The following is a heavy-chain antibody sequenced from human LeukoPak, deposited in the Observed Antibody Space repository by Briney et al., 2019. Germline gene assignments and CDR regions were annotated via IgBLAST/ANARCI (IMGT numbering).Heavy chain of an antibody. J-gene: IGHJ5*02. CDR1: GGPISTYS. CDR2: IHYGGST. Sequence: SETLSLTCTVSGGPISTYSWGWIRQPPGKGLEWIANIHYGGSTYYNPSLKSRVTISVDTSKNQFSLKLSSVTAADTAVYYCARDYPRFDPWGQGTLVTVSS. CDR3: ARDYPRFDP. V-gene: IGHV4-59*12.